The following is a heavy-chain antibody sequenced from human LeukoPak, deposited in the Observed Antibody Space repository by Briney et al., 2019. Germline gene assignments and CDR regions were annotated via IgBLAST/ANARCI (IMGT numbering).Heavy chain of an antibody. CDR2: IYYSGST. D-gene: IGHD6-19*01. J-gene: IGHJ5*02. CDR1: GGSLSSYY. Sequence: SETLSLTCTVSGGSLSSYYWSWIRQPPGKGLEWIGYIYYSGSTNYNPSLKSRVTISVDTSKNQFSLKLSSVTAADTAVYYCARGIAVAGTVGWFDPWGQGTLVTVSS. CDR3: ARGIAVAGTVGWFDP. V-gene: IGHV4-59*01.